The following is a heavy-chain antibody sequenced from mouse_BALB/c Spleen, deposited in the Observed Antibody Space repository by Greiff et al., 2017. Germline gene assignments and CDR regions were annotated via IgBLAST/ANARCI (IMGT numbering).Heavy chain of an antibody. V-gene: IGHV5-12-2*01. D-gene: IGHD1-1*01. CDR2: ISNGGGST. J-gene: IGHJ1*01. CDR1: GFTFSSYT. CDR3: ARHGSSWYFDV. Sequence: EVHLVESGGGLVQPGGSLKLSCAASGFTFSSYTMSWVRQTPEKRLEWVAYISNGGGSTYYPDTVKGRFTISRDNAKNTLYLQMSSLKSEDTAMYYCARHGSSWYFDVWGAGTTVTVSS.